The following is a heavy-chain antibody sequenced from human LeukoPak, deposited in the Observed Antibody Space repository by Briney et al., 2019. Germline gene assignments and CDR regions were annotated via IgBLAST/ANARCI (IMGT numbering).Heavy chain of an antibody. V-gene: IGHV4-34*01. CDR3: ASSPLYYDSSGYYYIFDY. J-gene: IGHJ4*02. D-gene: IGHD3-22*01. CDR1: GGSFSGYY. Sequence: SSETLSLTCAVYGGSFSGYYWSWIRQPPGKGLEWIGEINHSGSTNYNPSLKSRVTISVDTSKNQFSLKLSSVTAADTAVYYCASSPLYYDSSGYYYIFDYWGQGTLVTVSS. CDR2: INHSGST.